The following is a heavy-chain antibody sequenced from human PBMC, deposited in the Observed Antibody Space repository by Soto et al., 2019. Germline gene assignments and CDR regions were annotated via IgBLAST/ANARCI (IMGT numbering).Heavy chain of an antibody. CDR2: ITGSSVTT. CDR1: GFSLSDFA. CDR3: ARTGVGIQLWATHYYHHMDV. J-gene: IGHJ6*02. D-gene: IGHD5-18*01. V-gene: IGHV3-23*01. Sequence: GGSLRLSCAVSGFSLSDFALSWVRQAPGKGPEGVSVITGSSVTTKYADSVKGRFTISKDSSKSTLYLQMNRLRVEDTAIYFCARTGVGIQLWATHYYHHMDVWGQGTTVTVSS.